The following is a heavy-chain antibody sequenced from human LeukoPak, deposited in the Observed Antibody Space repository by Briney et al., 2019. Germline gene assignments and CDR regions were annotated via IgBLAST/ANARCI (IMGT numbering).Heavy chain of an antibody. CDR2: IYHDGSNK. CDR3: ARDEQQLDPFDY. CDR1: GFSFSNYG. Sequence: PGTSLRLSCAASGFSFSNYGMHWVRQAPGKGLEWVALIYHDGSNKYYADAVKGRFTISRDNAKNSLYLQMNSLRAEDTAVYYCARDEQQLDPFDYWGQGTLVTVSS. J-gene: IGHJ4*02. V-gene: IGHV3-33*01. D-gene: IGHD6-6*01.